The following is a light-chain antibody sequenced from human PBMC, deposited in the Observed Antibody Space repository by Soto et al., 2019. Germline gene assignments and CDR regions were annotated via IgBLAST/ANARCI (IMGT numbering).Light chain of an antibody. CDR3: QSYDSSLSGSV. CDR1: SSNIGAGYV. CDR2: GNS. J-gene: IGLJ2*01. Sequence: QSVLTQPPSVSGAPGQRVTISCTGSSSNIGAGYVVHWYQQLPGTAPNILIYGNSNRPSGVPDRFSGSKSGTSASLAITGLQAEDEADYYCQSYDSSLSGSVFGGGTKVTVL. V-gene: IGLV1-40*01.